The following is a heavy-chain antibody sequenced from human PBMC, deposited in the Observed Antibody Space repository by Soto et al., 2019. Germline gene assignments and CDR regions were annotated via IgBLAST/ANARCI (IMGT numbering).Heavy chain of an antibody. CDR1: GFTFSSYA. J-gene: IGHJ4*02. Sequence: LRLSCAASGFTFSSYAMSWVRQAPGKGLEWVSVISGSGGSTYYADSVKGRFTISRDNSKNTLLLQMNSLRAEDTAVYYCAKDITYCGGDCSGPVDYWGQGTLVTVSS. D-gene: IGHD2-21*02. CDR3: AKDITYCGGDCSGPVDY. V-gene: IGHV3-23*01. CDR2: ISGSGGST.